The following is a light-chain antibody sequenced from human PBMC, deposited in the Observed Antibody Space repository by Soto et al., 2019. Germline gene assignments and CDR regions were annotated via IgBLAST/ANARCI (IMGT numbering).Light chain of an antibody. CDR2: GAS. CDR1: QSISTW. J-gene: IGKJ4*01. V-gene: IGKV1-12*01. CDR3: QHANNFPLT. Sequence: DIQMTQSPSSVSASVGVKVTITCRASQSISTWLSWYQQKPGKAPKLLIYGASNLQSGVPSRFSGSGSGTLFALTISNLQPDDFATYYCQHANNFPLTFGGGTKVEIK.